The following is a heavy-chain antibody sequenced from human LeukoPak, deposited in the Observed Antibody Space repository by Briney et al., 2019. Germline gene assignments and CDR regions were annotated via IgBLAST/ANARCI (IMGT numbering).Heavy chain of an antibody. V-gene: IGHV3-30*02. D-gene: IGHD3-16*01. J-gene: IGHJ4*02. CDR2: IRYDGSNK. Sequence: QSGGSLRLSCAASGFTFSSYGMHWVRQAPGKGLEWVAFIRYDGSNKYYADSVKGRFTISRDDSKNTLYLQMNSLRDEDTAVFYCARSRYDYIWGIDYWGQGTLVTISS. CDR1: GFTFSSYG. CDR3: ARSRYDYIWGIDY.